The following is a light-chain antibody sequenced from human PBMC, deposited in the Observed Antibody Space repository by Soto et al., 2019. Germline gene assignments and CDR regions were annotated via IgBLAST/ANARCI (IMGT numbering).Light chain of an antibody. CDR2: DVT. J-gene: IGLJ2*01. V-gene: IGLV2-14*01. Sequence: QSALTQPASVSGSTGQSITISCTGASSDVGAYDYVSWYQQQPGKAPKLMIYDVTNQPSGVSNRFSGSKSGNTASLTISGLQAEDEVDYYCSSYTGSSTLVLFGGGTKLTVL. CDR1: SSDVGAYDY. CDR3: SSYTGSSTLVL.